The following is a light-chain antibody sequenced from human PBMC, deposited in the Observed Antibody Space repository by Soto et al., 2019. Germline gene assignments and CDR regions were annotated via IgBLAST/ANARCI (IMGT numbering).Light chain of an antibody. Sequence: QSALTQPRSVSGSPGQSVTISCTGTSSDVGGYNYVSWYQQHPGKAPKLMIYDVSKRPSGVPDRFSGSKSGNTASLTISGLQAEDEADYYCCSYAGYVFGTGTKLTVL. CDR2: DVS. CDR1: SSDVGGYNY. V-gene: IGLV2-11*01. CDR3: CSYAGYV. J-gene: IGLJ1*01.